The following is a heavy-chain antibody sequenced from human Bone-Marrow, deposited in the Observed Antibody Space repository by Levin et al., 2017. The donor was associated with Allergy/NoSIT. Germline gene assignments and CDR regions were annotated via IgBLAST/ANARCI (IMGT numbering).Heavy chain of an antibody. V-gene: IGHV5-10-1*01. CDR2: IDPSDSYT. Sequence: GESLKISCKGSGYSFTSYWISWVRQMPGKGLEWMGRIDPSDSYTNYSPSFQGHVTISADKSISTAYLQWSSLKASDTAMYYCARHGGSSSSGGYNWFDPWGQGTLVTVSS. CDR1: GYSFTSYW. J-gene: IGHJ5*02. D-gene: IGHD6-6*01. CDR3: ARHGGSSSSGGYNWFDP.